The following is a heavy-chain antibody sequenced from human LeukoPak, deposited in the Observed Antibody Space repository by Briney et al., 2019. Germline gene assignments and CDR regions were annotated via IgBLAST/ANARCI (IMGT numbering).Heavy chain of an antibody. Sequence: ASVKVSCKASGYTFTSYGISWVRQAPGQGLEWMGWISAYNGNTNYAQKLQGRVTMTTDTSTSTAYMELRSLRSDDTAVYYCASGYSSGWYVEAPYDYWGQGTLVTVSS. CDR3: ASGYSSGWYVEAPYDY. V-gene: IGHV1-18*01. J-gene: IGHJ4*02. CDR1: GYTFTSYG. D-gene: IGHD6-19*01. CDR2: ISAYNGNT.